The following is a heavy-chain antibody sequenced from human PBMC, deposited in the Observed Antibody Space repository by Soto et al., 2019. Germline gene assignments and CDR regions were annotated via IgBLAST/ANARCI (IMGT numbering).Heavy chain of an antibody. CDR1: GFTFSSYA. Sequence: EVQLLEYGGGLVQPGGSLRLSCAASGFTFSSYAMSWVRQAPGKGLEWVSAISGSGGSTYYADSVKGRFTISRDNSKNTLYLQMNSLRAEDTAVDYCAKAVTMGRGRYSWFDPWGQGTLVTVSS. J-gene: IGHJ5*02. CDR2: ISGSGGST. V-gene: IGHV3-23*01. CDR3: AKAVTMGRGRYSWFDP. D-gene: IGHD3-10*01.